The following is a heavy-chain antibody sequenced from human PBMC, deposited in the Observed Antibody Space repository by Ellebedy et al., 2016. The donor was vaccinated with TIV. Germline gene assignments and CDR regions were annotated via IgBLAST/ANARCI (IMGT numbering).Heavy chain of an antibody. CDR2: IYYSGST. D-gene: IGHD2-2*02. V-gene: IGHV4-59*06. Sequence: SETLSLXXTVSGGSISSYYWSWIRQHPGKGLEWIGYIYYSGSTYYNPSLKSRVTISVDTSKNQFSLKLSSVTAADTAVYYCARGRGGYCSSTSCYSFGWFDPWGQGTLVTVSS. CDR3: ARGRGGYCSSTSCYSFGWFDP. J-gene: IGHJ5*02. CDR1: GGSISSYY.